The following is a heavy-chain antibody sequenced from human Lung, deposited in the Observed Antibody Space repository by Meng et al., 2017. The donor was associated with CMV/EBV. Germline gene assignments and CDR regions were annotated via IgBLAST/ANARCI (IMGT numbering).Heavy chain of an antibody. CDR1: GGSISMRNW. J-gene: IGHJ4*02. D-gene: IGHD6-19*01. Sequence: GPLRASGPGLVKPSGPLALTCAVPGGSISMRNWWSWVRQPPGRGLEWIGEIYHSGSTNYNPSLKSRVTISVDKSKNQFSLKLSSVTAADTAVYYCASFPPPGKQWLVTDYWGQGTLVTVSS. CDR3: ASFPPPGKQWLVTDY. CDR2: IYHSGST. V-gene: IGHV4-4*02.